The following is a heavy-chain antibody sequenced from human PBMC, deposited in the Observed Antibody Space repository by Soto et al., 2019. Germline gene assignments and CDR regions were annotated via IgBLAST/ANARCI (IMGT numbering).Heavy chain of an antibody. V-gene: IGHV1-2*02. CDR3: ARDDRDGYDNWFDP. Sequence: ASVKVSCKASGYTFTGYYMNWVRQAPGQGLEWMGWINPNSGGTNYAQKFQGRVTMTRDTSISTAYMELSRLRSDDTAVYYCARDDRDGYDNWFDPWGQGTLVTVSS. CDR1: GYTFTGYY. J-gene: IGHJ5*02. CDR2: INPNSGGT. D-gene: IGHD5-12*01.